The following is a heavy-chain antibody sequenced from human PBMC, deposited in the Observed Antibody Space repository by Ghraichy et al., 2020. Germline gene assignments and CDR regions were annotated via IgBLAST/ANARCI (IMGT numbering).Heavy chain of an antibody. CDR3: ARDMGEVGATADY. V-gene: IGHV3-53*01. CDR2: IYSGGST. J-gene: IGHJ4*02. CDR1: GFTFSSNY. D-gene: IGHD1-26*01. Sequence: GGSLRLSCAASGFTFSSNYMSWVRQAPGKGLEWVSVIYSGGSTYYADSVKGRFTISRDNSKNTLYLQRNSLRAEDTAVYYCARDMGEVGATADYWGQGTLVTVSS.